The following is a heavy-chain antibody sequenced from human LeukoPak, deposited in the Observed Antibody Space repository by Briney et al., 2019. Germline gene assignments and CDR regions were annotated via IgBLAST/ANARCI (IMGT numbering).Heavy chain of an antibody. CDR1: GFTFSSYG. J-gene: IGHJ6*02. CDR3: ASTYGSGSPDLPYYYYGMDV. Sequence: PGGSLRLSCAASGFTFSSYGMHWVRQAPGKGLEWVAVISYDGSNKYYADSVKGRFTISRDNSKNTLYLQMNSLRAEDTAVYYCASTYGSGSPDLPYYYYGMDVWGQGTTVTVSS. V-gene: IGHV3-30*03. D-gene: IGHD3-10*01. CDR2: ISYDGSNK.